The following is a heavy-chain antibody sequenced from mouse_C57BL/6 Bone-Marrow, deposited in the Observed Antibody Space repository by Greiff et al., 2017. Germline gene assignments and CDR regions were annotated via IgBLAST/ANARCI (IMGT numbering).Heavy chain of an antibody. Sequence: QVQLQQSGAELVRPGASVKLSCKASGFTFTDYYITWVKQRPGQGLEWIARIYPGSGNTYYNEKFKGKATLTAEKSSSTAYMQLSSLTSEDSAVYCCARDYDGYWGQGTTLTVSS. D-gene: IGHD2-3*01. CDR3: ARDYDGY. CDR2: IYPGSGNT. V-gene: IGHV1-76*01. CDR1: GFTFTDYY. J-gene: IGHJ2*01.